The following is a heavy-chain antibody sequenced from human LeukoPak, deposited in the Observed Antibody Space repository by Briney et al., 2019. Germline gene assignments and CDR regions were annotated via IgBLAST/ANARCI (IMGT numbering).Heavy chain of an antibody. Sequence: ASVKVSCKASGYTFSSYYMHWVRQAPGQGLEWMGIINPSAGSTIYAQKFQGRFTMTRDTSMSTVYMELSSLRSEDTAVYYCARVPGGEGTADDYWGQGTLVSVSS. CDR3: ARVPGGEGTADDY. CDR1: GYTFSSYY. V-gene: IGHV1-46*01. D-gene: IGHD3-10*01. J-gene: IGHJ4*02. CDR2: INPSAGST.